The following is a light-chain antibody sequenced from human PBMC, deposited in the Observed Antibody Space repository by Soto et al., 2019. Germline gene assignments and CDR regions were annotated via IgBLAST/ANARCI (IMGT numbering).Light chain of an antibody. V-gene: IGLV6-57*04. CDR1: SGSIASSL. CDR3: QSYDSSNYVV. J-gene: IGLJ2*01. CDR2: GNN. Sequence: NFMLTQPHSVSESPGKTVTISCTRSSGSIASSLVQWYHQRPGSAPTTVIFGNNQRPSGVSDRFSASIDSSSSSASLTISGLRTEDEGDYYCQSYDSSNYVVFGGGTQLTVL.